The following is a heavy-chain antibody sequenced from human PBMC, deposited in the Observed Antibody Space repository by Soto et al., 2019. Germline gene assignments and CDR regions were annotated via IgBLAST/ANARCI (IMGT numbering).Heavy chain of an antibody. CDR2: MNSGGSSR. D-gene: IGHD4-17*01. CDR3: VRENYGEAFDI. J-gene: IGHJ4*02. V-gene: IGHV3-48*03. CDR1: GFSVGVYE. Sequence: EVQLVESGGGLVQPGGSLRLSCAGSGFSVGVYEMNWVRQAPGKGLEWVSYMNSGGSSRKYADSVKGRFTISRDNARNALYLEMNSLRDEDTAVYYCVRENYGEAFDIWGQGTLVTVSS.